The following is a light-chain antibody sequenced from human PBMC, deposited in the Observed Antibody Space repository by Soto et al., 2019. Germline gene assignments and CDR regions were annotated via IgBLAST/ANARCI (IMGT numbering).Light chain of an antibody. CDR2: AAS. CDR1: QGISSA. J-gene: IGKJ1*01. CDR3: QQFHSYPWT. Sequence: AVQLTQSPSSLSASVGDRVTITCRASQGISSALAWYHQKPGKAPKLLIFAASTLKGGVPSRFSGSGSGTDFILTISSLQPEDFATYYCQQFHSYPWTFGQGTKVEI. V-gene: IGKV1-13*02.